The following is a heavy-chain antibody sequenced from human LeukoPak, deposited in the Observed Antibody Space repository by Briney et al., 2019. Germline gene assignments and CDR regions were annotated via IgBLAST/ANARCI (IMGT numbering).Heavy chain of an antibody. D-gene: IGHD6-13*01. CDR2: INPNSGGT. J-gene: IGHJ4*02. Sequence: ASVKVSCKASGYTFTGYYMHWVRQAPGQGLEWKGWINPNSGGTNYAKKFQGRGTMTRGTSISTAYMELSRLGSDDTAVYYCAVVRGLSSSWYSFDYWGQGTLVTVSS. CDR1: GYTFTGYY. V-gene: IGHV1-2*02. CDR3: AVVRGLSSSWYSFDY.